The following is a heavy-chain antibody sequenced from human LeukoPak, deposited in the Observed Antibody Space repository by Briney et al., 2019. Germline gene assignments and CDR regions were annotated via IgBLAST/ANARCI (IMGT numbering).Heavy chain of an antibody. Sequence: SEILSLTCTVSGGSISSSSYYWGWIRQPPGKGLEWIGSIYYSGSTYYNPSLKSRVTISVDTSKNQFSLKLSSVTAADTAVYYCARDRSIYGSFDYWGQGTLVTVSS. CDR1: GGSISSSSYY. J-gene: IGHJ4*02. V-gene: IGHV4-39*07. CDR3: ARDRSIYGSFDY. D-gene: IGHD3-10*01. CDR2: IYYSGST.